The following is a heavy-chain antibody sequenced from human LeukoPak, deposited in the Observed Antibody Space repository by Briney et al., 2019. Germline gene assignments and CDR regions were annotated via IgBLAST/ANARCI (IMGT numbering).Heavy chain of an antibody. CDR2: ITGSGSIT. J-gene: IGHJ4*02. CDR3: AKMQGYFDY. CDR1: GFTFSSQG. V-gene: IGHV3-23*01. Sequence: GGSLRLSCAASGFTFSSQGMSWVRQAPGKGLEWVSAITGSGSITYYSDSVKGRFAISRDNSKNTVYLQLNSLRVEDTAVYYCAKMQGYFDYWGQGTLVTVSS.